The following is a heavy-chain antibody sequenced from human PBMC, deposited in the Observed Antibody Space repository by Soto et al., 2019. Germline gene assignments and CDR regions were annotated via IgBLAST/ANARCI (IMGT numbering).Heavy chain of an antibody. Sequence: PGGSLRLSCAASGFTFSSYAMSWVRQAPGKGLEWVSSISDSGGNTYYADSVKGRFTISRDNSKNTLYLQMNSLRAEDTAVYYCATDPPIPTLTIPRFYSYVMDVWGQGTTVTVSS. CDR1: GFTFSSYA. J-gene: IGHJ6*02. V-gene: IGHV3-23*01. CDR3: ATDPPIPTLTIPRFYSYVMDV. D-gene: IGHD2-21*01. CDR2: ISDSGGNT.